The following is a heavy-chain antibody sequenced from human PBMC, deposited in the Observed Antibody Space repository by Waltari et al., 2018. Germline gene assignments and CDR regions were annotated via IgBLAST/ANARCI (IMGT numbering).Heavy chain of an antibody. V-gene: IGHV3-7*01. Sequence: EVQLVESGGGLVQPGGSLRLSCAASGFTFSSYWMSWVRQAPGKGLEWVANIKRDGSGKCYVDSVKGRFTIARDNAKNSLYLQMNSLRAEDTAVYYCATQPPIDSGPGSYWGQGTLVTVSS. CDR2: IKRDGSGK. J-gene: IGHJ4*02. CDR1: GFTFSSYW. D-gene: IGHD5-12*01. CDR3: ATQPPIDSGPGSY.